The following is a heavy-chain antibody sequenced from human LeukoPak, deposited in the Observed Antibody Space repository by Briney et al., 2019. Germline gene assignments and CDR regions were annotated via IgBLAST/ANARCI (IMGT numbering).Heavy chain of an antibody. V-gene: IGHV4-39*01. Sequence: SETLSLTCTVSGDSSRGDVYYWGWIHQPPGKGLEWIGNIEYGGSAYYNPSLQSRFTLSVDMSQNQFSLQLSSVTAADTAVYFCARLVHGSASVGDRFDSWGRGTLVTVSS. CDR3: ARLVHGSASVGDRFDS. D-gene: IGHD3-10*01. J-gene: IGHJ4*02. CDR1: GDSSRGDVYY. CDR2: IEYGGSA.